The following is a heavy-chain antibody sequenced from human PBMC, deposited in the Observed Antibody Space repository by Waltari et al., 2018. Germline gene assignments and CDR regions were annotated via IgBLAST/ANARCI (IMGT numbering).Heavy chain of an antibody. CDR2: IKQDGSVK. CDR3: ARDSGYSGYNSYSFDY. CDR1: GVTFSSYW. J-gene: IGHJ4*02. V-gene: IGHV3-7*01. D-gene: IGHD5-12*01. Sequence: EVQLVESGGGLVQPGGSLRLSCAASGVTFSSYWITWVRQAPGKGLEWVANIKQDGSVKYYVDSVRGRFTISRDNAKNSLYLQMNILRAEDTAVYYCARDSGYSGYNSYSFDYWGQGTLVTVSS.